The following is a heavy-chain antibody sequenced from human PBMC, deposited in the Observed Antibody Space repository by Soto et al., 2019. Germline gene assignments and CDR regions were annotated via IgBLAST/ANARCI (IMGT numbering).Heavy chain of an antibody. V-gene: IGHV3-30*18. J-gene: IGHJ4*02. CDR2: ISYDGSNK. CDR3: VKERTGTTHFDY. D-gene: IGHD1-7*01. CDR1: GFTFSSYG. Sequence: QVQLVESGGGVVQPGRSLRLSCAASGFTFSSYGMHWVRQAPGKGLEWVAVISYDGSNKYYADSVKGRFTISRDNSKNTLYLQMNSLRAEDTAVYYCVKERTGTTHFDYWGQGTLVTVSS.